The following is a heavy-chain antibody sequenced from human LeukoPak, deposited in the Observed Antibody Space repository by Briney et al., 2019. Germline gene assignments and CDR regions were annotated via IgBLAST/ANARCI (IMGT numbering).Heavy chain of an antibody. CDR3: ARPVAGRGYYYYGMDV. Sequence: SETLSLTCTVSGGSISSYYWSWLRQPPGKGLEWIGYIYYSGSTNYNPSLKSRVTISVDTSKNQFSLKLSSVTAADTAVYYCARPVAGRGYYYYGMDVWGQGTTVTVSS. CDR2: IYYSGST. CDR1: GGSISSYY. V-gene: IGHV4-59*12. J-gene: IGHJ6*02. D-gene: IGHD6-19*01.